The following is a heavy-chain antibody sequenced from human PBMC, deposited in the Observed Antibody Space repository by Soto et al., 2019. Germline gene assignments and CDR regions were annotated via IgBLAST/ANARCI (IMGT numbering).Heavy chain of an antibody. CDR3: ARDLFNCTNGVCYQVPPYYYYYGMDV. Sequence: GASVKVSCKASGGTFSSYAISWVRQAPGQGLEWMGGIIPIFGTANYAQKFQGRVTITADESTSTAYMELSSLRSEDTAVYYCARDLFNCTNGVCYQVPPYYYYYGMDVWGQGTTVTVSS. V-gene: IGHV1-69*13. D-gene: IGHD2-8*01. J-gene: IGHJ6*02. CDR1: GGTFSSYA. CDR2: IIPIFGTA.